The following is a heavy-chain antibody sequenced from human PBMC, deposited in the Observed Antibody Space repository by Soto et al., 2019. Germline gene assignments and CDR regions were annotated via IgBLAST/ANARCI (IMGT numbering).Heavy chain of an antibody. D-gene: IGHD4-4*01. CDR2: MNPNSGNT. J-gene: IGHJ6*03. CDR3: ARGHYSNPFGIPYYYYYYRHV. V-gene: IGHV1-8*01. Sequence: QVQLVQSGAEVKKPGASVKVSCKASGYTFTSYDINWVRQATGQGLAWMGWMNPNSGNTGYAQKFQGRVTMTRNTSISTAYMELSSLRSEDTAVYYCARGHYSNPFGIPYYYYYYRHVWGKGTTVTVSS. CDR1: GYTFTSYD.